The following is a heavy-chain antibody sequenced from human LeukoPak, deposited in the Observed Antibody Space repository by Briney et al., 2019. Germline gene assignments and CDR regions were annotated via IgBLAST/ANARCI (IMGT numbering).Heavy chain of an antibody. V-gene: IGHV3-30*18. CDR2: ISYDGSNK. CDR1: GFTFSSYG. J-gene: IGHJ5*02. CDR3: AKDHPIVVVPAAPWFDP. Sequence: SGGSLRLSCAASGFTFSSYGMHWLRQAPGKGLVGVAVISYDGSNKYYADSVKGRFTISRDNSKNTLYLQMNSLRAEDTAVYYCAKDHPIVVVPAAPWFDPWGQGTLVTVSS. D-gene: IGHD2-2*01.